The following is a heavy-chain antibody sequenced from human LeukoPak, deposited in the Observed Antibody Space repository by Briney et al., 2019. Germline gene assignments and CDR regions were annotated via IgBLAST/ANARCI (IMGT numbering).Heavy chain of an antibody. V-gene: IGHV3-48*03. CDR3: ARPLYSGWYGDPDY. Sequence: PGGSLRLSCAASGFMFSSYEMNWVRQAPGKGLEWVSYIRSRGGTIYYADSVKGRFTISRDNAKNSLYLQMTSLRAEDTAVYYCARPLYSGWYGDPDYWGQGTLVTVSS. CDR2: IRSRGGTI. CDR1: GFMFSSYE. J-gene: IGHJ4*02. D-gene: IGHD6-19*01.